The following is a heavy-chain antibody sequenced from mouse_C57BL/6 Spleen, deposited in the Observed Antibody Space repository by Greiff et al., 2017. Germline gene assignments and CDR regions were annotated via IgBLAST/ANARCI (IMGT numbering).Heavy chain of an antibody. D-gene: IGHD2-12*01. J-gene: IGHJ4*01. CDR1: GFTFSSYA. CDR3: ARGGGIREKVYAMDY. Sequence: EVKLMESGGGLVKPGGSLKLSCAASGFTFSSYAMSWVRQTPEKRLEWVATISDGGSYTYYPDNVKGRFTISRDNAKNNLYLQMSHLKSEDTAMYYCARGGGIREKVYAMDYWGQGTSVTVSS. V-gene: IGHV5-4*03. CDR2: ISDGGSYT.